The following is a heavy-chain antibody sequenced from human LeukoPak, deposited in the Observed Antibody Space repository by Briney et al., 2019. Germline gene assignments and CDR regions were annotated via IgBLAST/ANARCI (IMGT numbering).Heavy chain of an antibody. J-gene: IGHJ4*02. CDR3: AKNYDFWSGSPFDY. V-gene: IGHV3-23*01. CDR2: ISGSGGST. CDR1: GFTFSSYA. D-gene: IGHD3-3*01. Sequence: GGSLRLSCAASGFTFSSYAMSWVRQAPGKGLEWVSAISGSGGSTYYADSVKGRFTISRDNSKNTLYLQMNSLRAEGTAVYYCAKNYDFWSGSPFDYWGQGTLVTVSS.